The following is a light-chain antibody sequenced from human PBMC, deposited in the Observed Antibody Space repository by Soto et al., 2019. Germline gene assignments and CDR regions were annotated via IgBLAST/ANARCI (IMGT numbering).Light chain of an antibody. J-gene: IGKJ1*01. CDR3: QQYHSYYPWT. CDR2: DAS. Sequence: DIQLTQSPSTLSASVGDRLTITCLASQSISSWVAWYQQKPGNPPKLLIYDASGLESGVPTRFSGSGSGTDFSLTITSRQPDDSETYYCQQYHSYYPWTFGQGTKVDIK. CDR1: QSISSW. V-gene: IGKV1-5*01.